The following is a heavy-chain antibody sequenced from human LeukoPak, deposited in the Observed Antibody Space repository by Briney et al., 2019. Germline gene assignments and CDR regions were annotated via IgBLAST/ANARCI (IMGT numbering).Heavy chain of an antibody. V-gene: IGHV3-7*01. J-gene: IGHJ4*03. CDR2: IKQDGSVK. CDR3: ARDGEASADY. CDR1: GFTLSSYW. Sequence: PGGSLRLSCAASGFTLSSYWVSWGGQAPGKGLGWVANIKQDGSVKYYVASVKGRFTISRDNAKNSLCLQMNRLRAEETAQYSCARDGEASADYCGQRD. D-gene: IGHD2-21*01.